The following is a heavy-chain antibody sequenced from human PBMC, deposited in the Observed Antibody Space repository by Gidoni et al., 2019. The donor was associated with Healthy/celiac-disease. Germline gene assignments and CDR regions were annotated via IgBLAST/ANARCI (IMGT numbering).Heavy chain of an antibody. V-gene: IGHV1-2*02. Sequence: QVQLVQSGAEVKKPGASVKVSCKASGYTFTGYYMHWVRQAPGQGLEWMGWINPNSGGTNYAQKFQGRVTMTRDTSISTAYMELSRLRSDDTAVYYCARAYIVATSYSGYYMDVWGKGTTVTVSS. CDR2: INPNSGGT. CDR1: GYTFTGYY. CDR3: ARAYIVATSYSGYYMDV. J-gene: IGHJ6*03. D-gene: IGHD5-12*01.